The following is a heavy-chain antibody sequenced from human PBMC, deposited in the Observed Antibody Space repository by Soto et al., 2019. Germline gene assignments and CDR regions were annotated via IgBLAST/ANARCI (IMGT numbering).Heavy chain of an antibody. CDR2: IYSFGNT. Sequence: QVQLQESGPGLVKPSQTLSLTCSVSGGSVSSGAFYWGWIRQSPGKGLECLGYIYSFGNTFYNPSLKSRVTISLDTSKSQFSLRLTSVIAADTAIYYCARVMGDGSGNFVWFDLWGQGTLVIVSS. CDR1: GGSVSSGAFY. CDR3: ARVMGDGSGNFVWFDL. J-gene: IGHJ5*02. V-gene: IGHV4-31*03. D-gene: IGHD2-21*01.